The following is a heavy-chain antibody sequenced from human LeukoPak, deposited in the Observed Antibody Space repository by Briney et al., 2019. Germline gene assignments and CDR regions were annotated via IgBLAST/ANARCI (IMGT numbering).Heavy chain of an antibody. J-gene: IGHJ4*02. D-gene: IGHD3-22*01. CDR1: GYTFTGYY. CDR2: VNPNSGGT. CDR3: ARGGAYDSSGYYYV. V-gene: IGHV1-2*02. Sequence: GASVKVSCKASGYTFTGYYLHWVRQAPGQGLEWMGCVNPNSGGTNYAQKFQGRVTMTRDTSISTAYMELSRLRSDDTAVYYCARGGAYDSSGYYYVWGQGTLVTVSS.